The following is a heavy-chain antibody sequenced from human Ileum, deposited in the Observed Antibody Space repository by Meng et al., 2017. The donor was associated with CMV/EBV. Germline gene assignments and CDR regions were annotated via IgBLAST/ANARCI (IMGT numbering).Heavy chain of an antibody. J-gene: IGHJ5*02. CDR2: MYSSGST. Sequence: GRRFFAPGASLRLSCAASGFTVSGNSMNWVRQAPGKGLEWVSLMYSSGSTKYADSVKGRFTISRDNSKNTLYLQMNSLRVEDTAVYYCAGDGGFSDPWGQGTLVTVSS. CDR1: GFTVSGNS. CDR3: AGDGGFSDP. V-gene: IGHV3-66*01. D-gene: IGHD3-16*01.